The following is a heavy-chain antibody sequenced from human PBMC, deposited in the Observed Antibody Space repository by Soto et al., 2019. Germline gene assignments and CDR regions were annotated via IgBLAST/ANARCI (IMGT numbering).Heavy chain of an antibody. V-gene: IGHV3-9*01. CDR3: AKGLAAAEHYYGMDV. CDR2: ISWNSGSI. D-gene: IGHD6-13*01. J-gene: IGHJ6*02. CDR1: GFTFDDYA. Sequence: GGSLRLSCAASGFTFDDYAMHWVRQAPGRGLEWVSGISWNSGSIGYADSVKGRFTISRDNAKNSLYLQMNSLRAEDTALYYCAKGLAAAEHYYGMDVWGQGTTVTVSS.